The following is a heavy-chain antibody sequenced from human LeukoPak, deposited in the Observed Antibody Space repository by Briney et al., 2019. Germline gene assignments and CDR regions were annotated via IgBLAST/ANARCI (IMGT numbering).Heavy chain of an antibody. J-gene: IGHJ3*02. D-gene: IGHD3-3*01. V-gene: IGHV1-2*02. CDR2: INPNSGGT. Sequence: ASVKVSCKASGYTFTGYYMHWVRQATGQGLEWMGWINPNSGGTNYAQKFQGRVTMTRDTSISTAYMELSRLRSDDTAVYYCARVSYYDFWSGSGYAFDIWGQGTMVTVSS. CDR1: GYTFTGYY. CDR3: ARVSYYDFWSGSGYAFDI.